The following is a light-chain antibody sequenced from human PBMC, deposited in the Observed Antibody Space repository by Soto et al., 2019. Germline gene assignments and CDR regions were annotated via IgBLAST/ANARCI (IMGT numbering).Light chain of an antibody. CDR3: ISYGSTSTRYV. CDR1: SSDVGGYHY. CDR2: EVS. Sequence: QSALTQPASVSGSPGQSITISCTGTSSDVGGYHYVSWYQQHPGKAPKLMIYEVSNRPSGVSNRFSGSKSGNTASLTISGLQAEDEADYFCISYGSTSTRYVFGTGTKVTLL. J-gene: IGLJ1*01. V-gene: IGLV2-14*01.